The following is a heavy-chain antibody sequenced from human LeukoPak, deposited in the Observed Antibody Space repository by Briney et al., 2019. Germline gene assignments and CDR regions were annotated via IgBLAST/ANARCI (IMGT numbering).Heavy chain of an antibody. CDR2: ISSSSSYI. CDR3: ARDGYSYGYGLNY. CDR1: GFTFSSHS. Sequence: PGRSLRLSCAASGFTFSSHSMNWVRQAPGKGLEWVSSISSSSSYIYYADSVKGRFTISRDNAKNSLYLQMNSLRAEDTAVYYCARDGYSYGYGLNYWGQGTLVTVSS. J-gene: IGHJ4*02. V-gene: IGHV3-21*01. D-gene: IGHD5-18*01.